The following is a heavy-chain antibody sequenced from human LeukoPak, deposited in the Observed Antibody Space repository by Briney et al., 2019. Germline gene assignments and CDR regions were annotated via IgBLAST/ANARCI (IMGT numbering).Heavy chain of an antibody. Sequence: ASVKVSCKDSGYTFSGYYIHWVRQAPGQGLEWMGWINPNSGGTNYAQNFQGSITMTRDTFISTAYMEMSRLRSDDTAVYYCATRRRYYYDISGPDSSYLWGQGTMVTVSS. J-gene: IGHJ3*01. V-gene: IGHV1-2*02. D-gene: IGHD3-22*01. CDR3: ATRRRYYYDISGPDSSYL. CDR2: INPNSGGT. CDR1: GYTFSGYY.